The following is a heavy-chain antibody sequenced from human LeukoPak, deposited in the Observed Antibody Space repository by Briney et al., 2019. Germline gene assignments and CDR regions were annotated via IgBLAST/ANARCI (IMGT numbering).Heavy chain of an antibody. D-gene: IGHD6-19*01. CDR3: ARDGSGGWFDFDY. V-gene: IGHV3-66*02. CDR2: IYSGGST. J-gene: IGHJ4*02. Sequence: AGGSLRLSCAASGFTVSSNYMSWVRQAPGKGLEWVSVIYSGGSTYYADSVKGRFTISRDNSKNTLYLQMNSLRAEDTAVYYCARDGSGGWFDFDYWGQRTLVTVSS. CDR1: GFTVSSNY.